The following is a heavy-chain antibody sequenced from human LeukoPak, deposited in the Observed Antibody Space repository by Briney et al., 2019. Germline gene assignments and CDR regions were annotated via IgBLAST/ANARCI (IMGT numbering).Heavy chain of an antibody. D-gene: IGHD6-13*01. CDR2: IKQDGSEK. V-gene: IGHV3-7*03. Sequence: GGSLRLSCAASGFTFSSHWMSWVRQAPGKGLEWVANIKQDGSEKYYVDSVKGRFIISRDNAENSVDLQMNSLRAEDTAVYYCATRRDSTGWCLVYWGQGTLVTVSS. J-gene: IGHJ4*02. CDR1: GFTFSSHW. CDR3: ATRRDSTGWCLVY.